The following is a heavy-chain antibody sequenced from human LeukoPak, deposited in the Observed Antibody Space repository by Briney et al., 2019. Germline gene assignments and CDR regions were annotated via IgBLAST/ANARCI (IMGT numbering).Heavy chain of an antibody. D-gene: IGHD2-15*01. V-gene: IGHV5-51*01. J-gene: IGHJ4*02. CDR2: IYPADSDT. CDR3: ARRVGRGYFDY. Sequence: GESLKISCKGSGYSFTSYWIGWLRQMPGKGLEWMGIIYPADSDTRYSPSFRGQVTISADKSITTAYLHWSSLKASDTAMYYCARRVGRGYFDYWGQGTLVTVSS. CDR1: GYSFTSYW.